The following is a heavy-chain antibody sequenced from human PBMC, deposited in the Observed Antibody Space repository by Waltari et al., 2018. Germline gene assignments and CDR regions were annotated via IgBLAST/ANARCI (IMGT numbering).Heavy chain of an antibody. J-gene: IGHJ4*02. CDR2: IYTSGST. V-gene: IGHV4-61*02. CDR1: GGSISSGSYY. CDR3: ARADGSGSSFDY. D-gene: IGHD3-10*01. Sequence: QVQLQESGPGLVKPSQTLSPTCTVSGGSISSGSYYWSWIRQPAGKGLEWIGRIYTSGSTNYNPSLKSRVTISVDTSKNQFSLKLSSVTAADTAVYYCARADGSGSSFDYWGQGTLVTVSS.